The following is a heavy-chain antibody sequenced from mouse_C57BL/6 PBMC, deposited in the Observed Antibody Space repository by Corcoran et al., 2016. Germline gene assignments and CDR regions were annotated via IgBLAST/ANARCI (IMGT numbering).Heavy chain of an antibody. V-gene: IGHV1-80*01. D-gene: IGHD2-2*01. CDR3: ATGSTMVTTGFAY. Sequence: QVQLQQSGAELVKPGASVKISCKASGYAFSSYWMKWVKQRPGKGLEWIGQIYPGDGDTNYNGKFKGKATLTADKSSSTAYMQLSSLTSEDSAVYFCATGSTMVTTGFAYWGQGTLVTVSA. J-gene: IGHJ3*01. CDR2: IYPGDGDT. CDR1: GYAFSSYW.